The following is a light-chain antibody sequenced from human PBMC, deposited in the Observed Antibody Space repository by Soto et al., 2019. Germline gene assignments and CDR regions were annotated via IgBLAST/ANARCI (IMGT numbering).Light chain of an antibody. CDR3: QQRYIDPIT. CDR2: DAS. J-gene: IGKJ5*01. V-gene: IGKV1-39*01. CDR1: QSISTY. Sequence: DIQMTQSPASLSASVGNRVTITCRASQSISTYLNWYQKKPGNAPNLLIYDASRLQSGVPSRFSGSGGGTDFTLSISSVQPEDFATYFCQQRYIDPITFGQGTQLEI.